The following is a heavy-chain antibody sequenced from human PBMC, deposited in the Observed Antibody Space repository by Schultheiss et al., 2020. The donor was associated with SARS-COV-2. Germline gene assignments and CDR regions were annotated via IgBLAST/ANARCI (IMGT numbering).Heavy chain of an antibody. J-gene: IGHJ4*02. CDR2: IWSVRSNK. Sequence: GGSLRLSCAASGFTFSSYGMHWVRQAPGKGLEWVAFIWSVRSNKYYADSVKGRFTISRDNSKNTLYLQMNSLRAEDTAVYYCAKVGRTDIAVAALDYWGQGTLVTVSS. CDR3: AKVGRTDIAVAALDY. CDR1: GFTFSSYG. V-gene: IGHV3-30*02. D-gene: IGHD6-19*01.